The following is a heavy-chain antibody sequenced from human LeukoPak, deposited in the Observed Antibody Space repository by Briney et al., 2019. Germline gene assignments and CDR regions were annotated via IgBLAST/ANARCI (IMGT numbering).Heavy chain of an antibody. CDR3: AKGESITSAWFDS. Sequence: SETLSLTCTVSGGSISSGGYYWSWIRQPPGKGLEWIGYTYQSGSTYYNPSLKSRVTISVDRSKNQFSLKLSSVTAADTAVYYCAKGESITSAWFDSWGQGTLVTVSS. V-gene: IGHV4-30-2*01. CDR2: TYQSGST. D-gene: IGHD5-24*01. J-gene: IGHJ5*01. CDR1: GGSISSGGYY.